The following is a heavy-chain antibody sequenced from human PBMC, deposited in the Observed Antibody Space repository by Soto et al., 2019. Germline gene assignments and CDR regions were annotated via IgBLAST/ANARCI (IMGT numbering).Heavy chain of an antibody. Sequence: QVQLVETGGGVVQPGRSLRLSCAASGFTFSSYGMHWVRQAPGKGLEWVAVISYDGSNKYYADSVKGRFTISRDNSKNTLYLQMNSLRAEDTAVYYCAKGYSSSLARFDPWGQGTLVTVSS. CDR2: ISYDGSNK. V-gene: IGHV3-30*18. J-gene: IGHJ5*02. CDR1: GFTFSSYG. D-gene: IGHD6-13*01. CDR3: AKGYSSSLARFDP.